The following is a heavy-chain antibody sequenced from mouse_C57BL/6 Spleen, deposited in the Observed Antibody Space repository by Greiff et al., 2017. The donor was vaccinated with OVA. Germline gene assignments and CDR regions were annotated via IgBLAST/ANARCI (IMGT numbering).Heavy chain of an antibody. J-gene: IGHJ4*01. Sequence: EVKLVESEGGLVQPGSSMKLSCTASGFTFSDYYMAWVRQVPEKGLEWVANINYDGSSTYYLDSLKSRFIISRDNAKNILYLQMSSLKSEDTATYYCARFYERDYAMDYWGQGTSVTVSS. CDR3: ARFYERDYAMDY. CDR2: INYDGSST. D-gene: IGHD2-3*01. CDR1: GFTFSDYY. V-gene: IGHV5-16*01.